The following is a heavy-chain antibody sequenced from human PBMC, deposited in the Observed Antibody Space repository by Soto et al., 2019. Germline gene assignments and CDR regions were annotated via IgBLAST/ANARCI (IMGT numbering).Heavy chain of an antibody. CDR3: ARWAPDAFHV. J-gene: IGHJ3*01. V-gene: IGHV1-46*01. CDR1: GYSFTTYN. Sequence: QVQLVQSGAEVKKPGASVKVSCKASGYSFTTYNIHWVRQAPGQGLERMGVVNPSSGSTSYAQKFQGRVTMTSDRSTSTVYMELSSLRSEDAAVYFCARWAPDAFHVWGQGTLVTVSS. CDR2: VNPSSGST.